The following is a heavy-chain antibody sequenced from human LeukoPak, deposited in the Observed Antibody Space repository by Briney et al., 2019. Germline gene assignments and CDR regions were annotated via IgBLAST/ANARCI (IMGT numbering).Heavy chain of an antibody. CDR2: VYYTGST. CDR3: ARARVSYYYYGMDV. J-gene: IGHJ6*02. Sequence: SETLSLTCTVSGGSISPYYWSWIRQPPGKGLEWIGYVYYTGSTNYNPSLKSRVTISVDTSRNQFSLRLSSVTAADTAVYYCARARVSYYYYGMDVWGQGTTVTVSS. CDR1: GGSISPYY. V-gene: IGHV4-59*01.